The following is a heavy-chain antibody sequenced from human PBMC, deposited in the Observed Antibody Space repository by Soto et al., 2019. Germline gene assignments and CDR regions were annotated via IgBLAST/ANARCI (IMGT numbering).Heavy chain of an antibody. Sequence: QVQLQESGPGLVKPSQTLSLTCTVSGGSISSGGYYWSWIRQHPGKGLEWSGYIYYSGSTYYNPSLKSRVTISVDTSKNQFSLKLSSVTAADTAVYYCARDISSGWQIFDYWGQGTLVTVSS. J-gene: IGHJ4*02. D-gene: IGHD6-19*01. CDR3: ARDISSGWQIFDY. CDR1: GGSISSGGYY. CDR2: IYYSGST. V-gene: IGHV4-31*03.